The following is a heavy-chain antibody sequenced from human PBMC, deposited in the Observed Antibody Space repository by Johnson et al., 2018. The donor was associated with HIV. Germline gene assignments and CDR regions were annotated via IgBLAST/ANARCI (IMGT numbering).Heavy chain of an antibody. CDR3: ARERGYSSVLWKLSEDAFDI. CDR2: VNNDGGDT. CDR1: GFTFSSYD. J-gene: IGHJ3*02. V-gene: IGHV3-74*01. Sequence: VQLVESGGGLVQPGGSLRLSCAASGFTFSSYDMHWVRQATGKGLVWVSRVNNDGGDTIYAASLKGRFPLSRANAKKSLYLQMNSLRAEDTAVYYCARERGYSSVLWKLSEDAFDIWGQGTMVTVSS. D-gene: IGHD6-19*01.